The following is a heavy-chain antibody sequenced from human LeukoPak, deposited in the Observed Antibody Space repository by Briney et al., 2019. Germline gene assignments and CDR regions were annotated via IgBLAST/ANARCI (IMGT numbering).Heavy chain of an antibody. CDR2: IYYSGST. Sequence: PGGSLRLSCAASGFTFSSYAMSWVRQAPGKGLEWIGSIYYSGSTYYNPSLKSRVTISVDTSKNQFSLKLSSVTAADTAVYYCARRGDYWYFDYWGQGTLVTVSS. CDR3: ARRGDYWYFDY. D-gene: IGHD4-17*01. J-gene: IGHJ4*02. CDR1: GFTFSSYA. V-gene: IGHV4-39*01.